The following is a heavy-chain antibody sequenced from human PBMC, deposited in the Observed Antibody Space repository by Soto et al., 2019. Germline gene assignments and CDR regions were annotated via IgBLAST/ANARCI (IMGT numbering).Heavy chain of an antibody. CDR1: GGSISSGGYS. CDR2: IYHSGST. CDR3: ARRATYYYDSSGYWDC. D-gene: IGHD3-22*01. Sequence: QLQLQESGSGLVKPSQTLSLTCAVSGGSISSGGYSWSWIRQPPGKGLEWIGYIYHSGSTYYNPALKSRVTISVDRSKNQFSLKLSSVTAADTAVYYCARRATYYYDSSGYWDCWGQGTLVTVSS. V-gene: IGHV4-30-2*01. J-gene: IGHJ4*02.